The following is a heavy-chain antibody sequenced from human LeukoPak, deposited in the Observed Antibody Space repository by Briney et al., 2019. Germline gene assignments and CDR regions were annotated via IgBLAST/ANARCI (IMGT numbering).Heavy chain of an antibody. Sequence: GGSLRLSCVASGFTLSRYSVNWVRQAPGRGLEWVANIKQDGSETHYVDSVKGRFTISRDNSKNSLFLQMNSLRAEDTAVYYCARFSGLGSNWGRDYWGQGTLVTVSS. J-gene: IGHJ4*02. D-gene: IGHD7-27*01. CDR3: ARFSGLGSNWGRDY. V-gene: IGHV3-7*05. CDR1: GFTLSRYS. CDR2: IKQDGSET.